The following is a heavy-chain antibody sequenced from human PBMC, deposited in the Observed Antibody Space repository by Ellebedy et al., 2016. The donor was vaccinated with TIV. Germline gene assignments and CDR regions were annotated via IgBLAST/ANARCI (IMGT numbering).Heavy chain of an antibody. CDR1: GYTFTSNG. J-gene: IGHJ4*02. CDR2: MNPNSGNT. Sequence: AASVKVSCKASGYTFTSNGISWVRQAPGHGLEWMGWMNPNSGNTGYAQNFQGRVTMTRNTSITTAYMELSSLRSEDTAVYYCARAIKSENSSGWYVAYWGQGTLVTVSS. D-gene: IGHD6-19*01. CDR3: ARAIKSENSSGWYVAY. V-gene: IGHV1-8*02.